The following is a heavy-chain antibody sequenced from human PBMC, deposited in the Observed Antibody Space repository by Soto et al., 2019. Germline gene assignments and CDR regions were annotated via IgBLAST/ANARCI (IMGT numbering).Heavy chain of an antibody. CDR2: IYYSGST. V-gene: IGHV4-39*01. J-gene: IGHJ4*02. CDR1: GGSISSSSYY. Sequence: SETLSLTCTVSGGSISSSSYYWGWIRQPPGKGLEWIGSIYYSGSTYYNPSLKSRVTISVDTSKNQFSLKLSFVTAADTAVYYCARHYGLEYYYDSSGCYFDYWGQGTLVTVSS. D-gene: IGHD3-22*01. CDR3: ARHYGLEYYYDSSGCYFDY.